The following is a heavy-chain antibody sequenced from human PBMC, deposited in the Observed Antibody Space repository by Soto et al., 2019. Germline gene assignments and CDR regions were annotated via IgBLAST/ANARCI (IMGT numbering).Heavy chain of an antibody. J-gene: IGHJ4*02. CDR3: ARDPHYDFWSGYFV. CDR2: IYSGGST. D-gene: IGHD3-3*01. Sequence: GGSLRLSCAASGFTVSSNYMSWVRQAPGKGLEWVSVIYSGGSTYYADSVKGRFTISRDNSKNTLYLQMNSLRAEDTAVYYCARDPHYDFWSGYFVWGQGTLVTVSS. V-gene: IGHV3-53*01. CDR1: GFTVSSNY.